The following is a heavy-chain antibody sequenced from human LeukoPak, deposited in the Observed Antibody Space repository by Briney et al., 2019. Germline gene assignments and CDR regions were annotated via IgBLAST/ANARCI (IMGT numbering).Heavy chain of an antibody. Sequence: SQTLSLTCAISGGSVSSNSAAWNWIRQSPSRGLEWLGRTYYRSKWYNDYAVSVKSRITINSDTSKNQFSLQLNSVTPEDTAVYYCAREKFVFIAAAGAFDYWGQGTLVTVSS. CDR2: TYYRSKWYN. CDR3: AREKFVFIAAAGAFDY. CDR1: GGSVSSNSAA. D-gene: IGHD6-13*01. J-gene: IGHJ4*02. V-gene: IGHV6-1*01.